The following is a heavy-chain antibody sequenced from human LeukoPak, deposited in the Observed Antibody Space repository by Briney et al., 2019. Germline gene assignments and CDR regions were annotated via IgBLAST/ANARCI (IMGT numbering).Heavy chain of an antibody. Sequence: GGSLRLSCAASGFTVSSNYMSWVRQAPGKGLEWVSVIYSGGSTYYADPVKGRFTISRDNSKNTLYLQMNSLRAEDTAVYYCARDLDGDYGAFAMDVWGKGTTVTVSS. CDR2: IYSGGST. D-gene: IGHD4-17*01. CDR1: GFTVSSNY. J-gene: IGHJ6*04. CDR3: ARDLDGDYGAFAMDV. V-gene: IGHV3-66*02.